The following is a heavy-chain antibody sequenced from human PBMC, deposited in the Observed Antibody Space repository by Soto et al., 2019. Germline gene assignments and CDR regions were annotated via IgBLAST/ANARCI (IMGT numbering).Heavy chain of an antibody. J-gene: IGHJ6*02. CDR3: ARDPWDYDFWSGSTLHGMDV. V-gene: IGHV1-46*01. CDR2: INPSGGST. Sequence: ASVKVSCKASGYTFTSYYMHWVRQAPGQGLEWMGIINPSGGSTSYTQKFQGRVTMTRDTSTSTVYMDLSSLRSEDTAVHYCARDPWDYDFWSGSTLHGMDVWGQGTTVTVSS. D-gene: IGHD3-3*01. CDR1: GYTFTSYY.